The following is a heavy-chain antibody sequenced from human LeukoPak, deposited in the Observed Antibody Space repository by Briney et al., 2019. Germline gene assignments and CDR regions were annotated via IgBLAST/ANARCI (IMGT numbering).Heavy chain of an antibody. Sequence: QPGGSLRLSCAASGFTFSSYAMSWVRQAPGKGLEWVSAISGSGGSTYYADSVKGRFTISRDNSKNTLYLQMNSLRAEDTAVYYCAKDRGIVVVTAIDYWGQGTLATVSS. CDR2: ISGSGGST. V-gene: IGHV3-23*01. D-gene: IGHD2-21*02. J-gene: IGHJ4*02. CDR1: GFTFSSYA. CDR3: AKDRGIVVVTAIDY.